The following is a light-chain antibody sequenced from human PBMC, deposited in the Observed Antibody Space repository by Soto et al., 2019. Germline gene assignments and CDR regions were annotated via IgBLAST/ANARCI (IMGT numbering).Light chain of an antibody. CDR1: KSVRNDD. Sequence: SVLTQSARTLSFSPGDKATLSCRAIKSVRNDDAACVQQKPGQTPRLLIYSVSSRAPGIPDRFSGSGSGTEFTLTISRLEPEDFAMYYCLHHGSSLWTFGQGTK. J-gene: IGKJ1*01. CDR3: LHHGSSLWT. V-gene: IGKV3-20*01. CDR2: SVS.